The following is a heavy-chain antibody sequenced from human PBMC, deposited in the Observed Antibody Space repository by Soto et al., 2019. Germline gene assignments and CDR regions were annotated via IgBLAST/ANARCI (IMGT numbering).Heavy chain of an antibody. J-gene: IGHJ5*02. D-gene: IGHD3-22*01. CDR1: GFSLTTNGMC. Sequence: SGPTLVNPTQTLTLTCTFSGFSLTTNGMCLSWIRQPPGKALEWLALIDWDDNTYYSTSLNNRLTLSKDTSKNQVVLLVRHMGPVDTATYYGARIPCGNYYTENFFDPWGQGIPVTVSS. CDR3: ARIPCGNYYTENFFDP. CDR2: IDWDDNT. V-gene: IGHV2-70*01.